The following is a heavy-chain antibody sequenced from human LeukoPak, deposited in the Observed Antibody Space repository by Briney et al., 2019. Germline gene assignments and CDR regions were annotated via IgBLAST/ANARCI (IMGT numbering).Heavy chain of an antibody. J-gene: IGHJ4*02. V-gene: IGHV4-34*01. CDR1: GGSFSGYY. CDR3: ARHSKYYDILTGYYKGPFDY. CDR2: INHSGST. Sequence: SETLSLTCAVYGGSFSGYYWSWIRQPPGKGLEWIGEINHSGSTNYNPSLKSRVTISVDTSKNQFSLKLSSVTAADTAVYYCARHSKYYDILTGYYKGPFDYWGQGTLVTVSS. D-gene: IGHD3-9*01.